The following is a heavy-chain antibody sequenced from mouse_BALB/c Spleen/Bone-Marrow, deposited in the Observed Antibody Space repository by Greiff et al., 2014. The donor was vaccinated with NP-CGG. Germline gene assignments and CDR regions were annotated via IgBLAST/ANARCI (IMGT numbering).Heavy chain of an antibody. CDR2: IDPANGNT. CDR1: GFNIKDTY. J-gene: IGHJ3*01. Sequence: VQLQQPGAELVEPGASVKLSCTASGFNIKDTYMHWVKQRPEQGLEWIGRIDPANGNTKYDPKFQGKATITADTSSNTAYLQLSSLTSEDTAVYYGATYYYGSSWGFAYWGQGTLVTVSA. D-gene: IGHD1-1*01. CDR3: ATYYYGSSWGFAY. V-gene: IGHV14-3*02.